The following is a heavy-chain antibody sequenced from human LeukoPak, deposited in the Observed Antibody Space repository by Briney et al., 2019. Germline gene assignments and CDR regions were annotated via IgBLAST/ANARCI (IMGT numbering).Heavy chain of an antibody. CDR1: GYTFTSYD. V-gene: IGHV1-8*01. D-gene: IGHD3-3*01. CDR2: MNPNSGNT. CDR3: ARGYRSITIFGVVIRNWFDP. J-gene: IGHJ5*02. Sequence: GASVKVSCKASGYTFTSYDINWVRQATGQGLEWMGWMNPNSGNTGYAQKFQGRVTMTRNTSISTAYMELSSLRSEDTAVYYCARGYRSITIFGVVIRNWFDPWDQGTLVTVSS.